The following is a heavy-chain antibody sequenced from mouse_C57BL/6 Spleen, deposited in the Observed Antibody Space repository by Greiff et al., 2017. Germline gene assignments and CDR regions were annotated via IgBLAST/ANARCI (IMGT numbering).Heavy chain of an antibody. D-gene: IGHD1-1*01. Sequence: QVQLQQPGAELVKPGASVKLSCKASGYTFTSYWMHWVKQRPGQGLEWIGMIHPNSGSTNYNEKFKSKATLTVDKSSSTAYMQLSSLTSEDSAVYYCARGPNDYGSSPYYFDYWGQGTTLTVSS. CDR1: GYTFTSYW. CDR3: ARGPNDYGSSPYYFDY. CDR2: IHPNSGST. J-gene: IGHJ2*01. V-gene: IGHV1-64*01.